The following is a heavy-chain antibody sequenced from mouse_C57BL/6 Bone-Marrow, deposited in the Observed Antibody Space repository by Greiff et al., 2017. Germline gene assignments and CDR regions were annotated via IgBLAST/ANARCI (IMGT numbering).Heavy chain of an antibody. CDR2: INPNNGGT. CDR3: ARPCNSYYAMDY. Sequence: VQLQQSGPELVKPGASVKIPCKASGYTFTDYNMDWVKQSHGKSLEWIGDINPNNGGTIYNQKFKGKATLTVDKSSSTAYMELRSLTSEDTAVYYCARPCNSYYAMDYWGQGTSVTVSS. CDR1: GYTFTDYN. J-gene: IGHJ4*01. D-gene: IGHD2-1*01. V-gene: IGHV1-18*01.